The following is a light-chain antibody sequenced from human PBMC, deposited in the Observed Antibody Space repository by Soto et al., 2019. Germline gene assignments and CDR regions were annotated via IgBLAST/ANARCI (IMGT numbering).Light chain of an antibody. V-gene: IGKV3-15*01. CDR3: QQYNNWIT. J-gene: IGKJ5*01. CDR2: GTS. Sequence: EIVMTQSPATLSVSPGERATLSCRASQNVSSNLAWYQQKPGQAPRLLIYGTSTRATGIPARFSGSGSGTEFTLTISSLQSEDFAIYYCQQYNNWITFGRGTRLEIK. CDR1: QNVSSN.